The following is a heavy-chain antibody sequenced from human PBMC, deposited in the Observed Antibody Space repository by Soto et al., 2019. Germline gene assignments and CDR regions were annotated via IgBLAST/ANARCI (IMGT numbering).Heavy chain of an antibody. J-gene: IGHJ6*02. CDR3: ARDSPAEELRHYYGMDV. CDR1: GGSFSTYT. D-gene: IGHD1-7*01. CDR2: IIPIFGTA. V-gene: IGHV1-69*13. Sequence: AASVKVSCKVSGGSFSTYTLTWVRQAPGQGLEWMGGIIPIFGTANYAQKFQGRVTITADESTSTAYMELSSLRSEDTAVYYCARDSPAEELRHYYGMDVWGQGTTVTVSS.